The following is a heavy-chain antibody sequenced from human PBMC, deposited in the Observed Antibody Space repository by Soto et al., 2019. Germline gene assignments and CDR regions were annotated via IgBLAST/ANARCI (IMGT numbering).Heavy chain of an antibody. CDR1: GVSISSHDW. D-gene: IGHD6-13*01. Sequence: QVQLQESGPGLVKPSGTLSLTCAVSGVSISSHDWWTWVRQPPGKGLEWIGERHQSGNTNYNSSLESRVTISVDKSNNQFSLNLRCVIVAYTAVYYCATRDTSSNYWGQGTLVSVSS. V-gene: IGHV4-4*02. J-gene: IGHJ4*02. CDR2: RHQSGNT. CDR3: ATRDTSSNY.